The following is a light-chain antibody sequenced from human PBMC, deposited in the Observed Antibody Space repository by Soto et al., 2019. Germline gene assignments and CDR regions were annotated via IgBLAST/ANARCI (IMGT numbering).Light chain of an antibody. Sequence: QSVLTQPPSASGSPGQSVTISCTGTSSAVGGYNYVSWYQQHPGKAPKVMIYEVSKRPSRVPDRFSGSKSGNTASLTVSGLQSEDEADYYCSSYAGSNLYVFGTGTKLTVL. CDR1: SSAVGGYNY. V-gene: IGLV2-8*01. CDR2: EVS. J-gene: IGLJ1*01. CDR3: SSYAGSNLYV.